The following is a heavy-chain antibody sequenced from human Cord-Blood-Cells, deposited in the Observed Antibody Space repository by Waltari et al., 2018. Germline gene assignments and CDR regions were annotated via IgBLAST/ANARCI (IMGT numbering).Heavy chain of an antibody. J-gene: IGHJ6*02. CDR3: ARGGINCTGGVCYYYYGMDV. Sequence: QVQLQQWGAGLLKPSETLSLTCAVYGGSFSGYYWSWIRQPPGKGMELIGEINHSASTNYNPSLKSRVTISVDTSKNQFSLKLSSVTAADTAVYYCARGGINCTGGVCYYYYGMDVWGQGTTVTVSS. D-gene: IGHD2-8*02. V-gene: IGHV4-34*01. CDR2: INHSAST. CDR1: GGSFSGYY.